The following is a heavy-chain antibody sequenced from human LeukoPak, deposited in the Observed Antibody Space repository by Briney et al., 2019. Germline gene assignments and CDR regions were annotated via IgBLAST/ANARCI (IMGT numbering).Heavy chain of an antibody. CDR2: INPNSGGT. D-gene: IGHD3-3*01. V-gene: IGHV1-2*06. J-gene: IGHJ4*02. Sequence: ASVKVSCKASGYTFTGYYMHWVRQAPGQGLEWRGRINPNSGGTNYAQKFQGRGTMIRDTAISTAYMELSSLTSDDTAVYYCARHLDFWSGLEDYWGQGTLVTVSS. CDR3: ARHLDFWSGLEDY. CDR1: GYTFTGYY.